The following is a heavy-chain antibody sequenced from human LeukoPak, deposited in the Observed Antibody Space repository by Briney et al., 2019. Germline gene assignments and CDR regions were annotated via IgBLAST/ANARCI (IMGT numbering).Heavy chain of an antibody. D-gene: IGHD3-10*01. J-gene: IGHJ5*02. CDR1: GFTFSSYA. Sequence: GGSLRLSCAASGFTFSSYAMSWVRQAPGKGLEWVSAISGSGGSTYYADSVKGRFTISRDNSKNTLYLQMNSLRAEDTAVYYCTTVVAPLLWFGVSWGQGTLVTVSS. V-gene: IGHV3-23*01. CDR3: TTVVAPLLWFGVS. CDR2: ISGSGGST.